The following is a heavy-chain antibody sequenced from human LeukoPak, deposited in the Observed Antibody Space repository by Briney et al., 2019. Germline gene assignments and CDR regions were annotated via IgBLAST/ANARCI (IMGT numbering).Heavy chain of an antibody. J-gene: IGHJ4*02. CDR1: GFTFSSYA. CDR3: AKDRTTGIAAAGTCDY. V-gene: IGHV3-23*01. CDR2: ISGSGGST. Sequence: GGSLRLSRAASGFTFSSYAMSWVRQAPGKGLEWVSAISGSGGSTYYADSVKGRFTISRDNSKNTLYLQMNSLRAEDTAVYYCAKDRTTGIAAAGTCDYWGQGTLVTVSS. D-gene: IGHD6-13*01.